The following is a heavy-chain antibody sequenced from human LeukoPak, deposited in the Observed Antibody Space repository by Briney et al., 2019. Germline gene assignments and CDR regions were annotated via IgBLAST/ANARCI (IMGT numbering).Heavy chain of an antibody. CDR2: INPSGGST. V-gene: IGHV1-46*01. J-gene: IGHJ4*02. CDR3: AKALARVAVAVSEFDY. Sequence: ASVKVSCKASGYTFTSYYMHWVRQAPGQGLEWMGIINPSGGSTSYAQKFQGRVTMTRDTSTSTVYMELSSLRSEDTAVYYCAKALARVAVAVSEFDYWGQGTLVIVSS. D-gene: IGHD6-19*01. CDR1: GYTFTSYY.